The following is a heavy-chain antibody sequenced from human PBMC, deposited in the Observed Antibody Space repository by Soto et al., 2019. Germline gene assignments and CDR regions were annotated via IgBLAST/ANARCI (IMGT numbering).Heavy chain of an antibody. J-gene: IGHJ6*03. Sequence: GGSLRLSCAASGFTFSSYSMNWVRQAPGKGLEWVSYISSSSSTIYYADSVKGRFTISRDNAKNSLYLQMNSLRAEDTAVYYCARMYCTNGVCYNYYYYYYMDVWGKGTTVTVSS. CDR3: ARMYCTNGVCYNYYYYYYMDV. D-gene: IGHD2-8*01. CDR1: GFTFSSYS. V-gene: IGHV3-48*01. CDR2: ISSSSSTI.